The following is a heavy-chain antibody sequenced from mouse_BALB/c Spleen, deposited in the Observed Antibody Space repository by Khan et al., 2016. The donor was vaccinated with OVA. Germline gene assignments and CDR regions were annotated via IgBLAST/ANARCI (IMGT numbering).Heavy chain of an antibody. J-gene: IGHJ2*01. V-gene: IGHV1-7*01. CDR1: GYTFTSYW. CDR2: INPTSGYT. Sequence: QLQQSGAELAKPGASVKMSCKASGYTFTSYWMHWIKQRPGQGLEWIGYINPTSGYTDYNQKFKDKATLTADKSSSTAYMQLSSLTSDDSAVYYCARDRIDYWGQGTALTVSS. CDR3: ARDRIDY.